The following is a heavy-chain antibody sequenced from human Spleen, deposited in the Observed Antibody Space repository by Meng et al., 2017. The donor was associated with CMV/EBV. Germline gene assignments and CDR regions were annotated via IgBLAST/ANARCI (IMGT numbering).Heavy chain of an antibody. D-gene: IGHD2-2*01. V-gene: IGHV5-51*01. Sequence: GESLKISCKGSGYSFTNYWIGWVRQMPWKGLEWMGIVYPGDSDTRYSPSFQGQVTISADKSISTAYLQWSSLKASDTAIYYCARRTGCSASSCYYFDFWGQGTLVTVSS. CDR3: ARRTGCSASSCYYFDF. J-gene: IGHJ4*02. CDR1: GYSFTNYW. CDR2: VYPGDSDT.